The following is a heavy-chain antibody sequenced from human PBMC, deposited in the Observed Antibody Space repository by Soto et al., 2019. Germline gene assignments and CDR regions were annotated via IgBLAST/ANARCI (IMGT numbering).Heavy chain of an antibody. CDR1: GYTFTSYG. J-gene: IGHJ6*03. V-gene: IGHV1-18*01. CDR2: ISAYNGNT. CDR3: ARDGGEYGDYGYYYYYMDV. Sequence: ASVKVSCKASGYTFTSYGISWVRQAPGQGLEWMGWISAYNGNTNYAQKLQGRVTMTTDTSTSTAYMELRSLRSDDTAVYYCARDGGEYGDYGYYYYYMDVWGKGTTVTVSS. D-gene: IGHD4-17*01.